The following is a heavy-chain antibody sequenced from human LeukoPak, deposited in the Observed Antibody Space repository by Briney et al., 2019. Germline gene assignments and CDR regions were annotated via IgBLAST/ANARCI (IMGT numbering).Heavy chain of an antibody. CDR3: AREWVGGYSSSSRGYYFYY. V-gene: IGHV1-2*02. Sequence: ASVKVSCKASGYTFTGYYMHWVRQAPGQGLEWMGWINPNSGGTNYAQKFQGRVTMTRDTSISTAYMELSRLRSDDTAVYYCAREWVGGYSSSSRGYYFYYWGQGTLVTVSS. CDR1: GYTFTGYY. D-gene: IGHD6-6*01. J-gene: IGHJ4*02. CDR2: INPNSGGT.